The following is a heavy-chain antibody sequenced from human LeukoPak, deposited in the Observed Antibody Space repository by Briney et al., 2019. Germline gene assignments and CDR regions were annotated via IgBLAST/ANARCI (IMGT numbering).Heavy chain of an antibody. CDR1: GFTFSNYW. J-gene: IGHJ4*02. CDR3: VRQAVSGDSGIAY. D-gene: IGHD2-21*02. V-gene: IGHV3-74*01. CDR2: INPDGSNS. Sequence: GGSLRLSCAASGFTFSNYWMHWVRQAPGKGLEWVSRINPDGSNSNYADSVKGRFTISRDNAKNTVYLQMDSLRAEDTARFYCVRQAVSGDSGIAYWGRGTLVTVSS.